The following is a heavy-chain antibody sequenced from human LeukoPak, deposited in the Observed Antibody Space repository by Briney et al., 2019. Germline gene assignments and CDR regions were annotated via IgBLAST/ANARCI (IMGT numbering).Heavy chain of an antibody. Sequence: ASVKVSCKASGYTFTSYGISWVRQAPGQGLEWMGWINAGNGNTKYSQKFQGRVTITRDTSASTAYMELSSLRSEDTAVYYCARGDYQLLSLELRALDYWGQGTLATVSS. V-gene: IGHV1-3*01. CDR2: INAGNGNT. CDR3: ARGDYQLLSLELRALDY. D-gene: IGHD2-2*01. J-gene: IGHJ4*02. CDR1: GYTFTSYG.